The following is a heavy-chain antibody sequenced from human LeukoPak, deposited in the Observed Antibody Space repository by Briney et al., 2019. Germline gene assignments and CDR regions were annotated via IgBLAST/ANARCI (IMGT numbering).Heavy chain of an antibody. CDR3: ASELGYCSSTSCYHGAFDI. D-gene: IGHD2-2*01. V-gene: IGHV4-31*03. CDR2: IYYSGST. J-gene: IGHJ3*02. CDR1: GGSISSGGYY. Sequence: TSSETLSLTCTVSGGSISSGGYYWSWIRQHPGKGLEWIGYIYYSGSTYYNPSLKSRVTISVDTSKNQFSLKLSSVTAANTAVDYCASELGYCSSTSCYHGAFDIWGQGTMVTVSS.